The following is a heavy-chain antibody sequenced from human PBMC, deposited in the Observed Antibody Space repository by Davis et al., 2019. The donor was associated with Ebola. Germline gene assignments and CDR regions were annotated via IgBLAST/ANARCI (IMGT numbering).Heavy chain of an antibody. CDR1: GFTFSDHY. D-gene: IGHD5-24*01. J-gene: IGHJ4*02. V-gene: IGHV3-72*01. Sequence: PGGPLRPSCAVPGFTFSDHYMDWVRQAPGKGLEWVARSRNKARSYTTEYAASVKGRFSISRDDSKRLLYLEMNSLNTEDTAVYYCARVKRTDGWWTADYWGQGTLVTVSS. CDR3: ARVKRTDGWWTADY. CDR2: SRNKARSYTT.